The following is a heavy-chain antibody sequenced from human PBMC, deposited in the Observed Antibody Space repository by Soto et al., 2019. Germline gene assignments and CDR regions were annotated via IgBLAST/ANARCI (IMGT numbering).Heavy chain of an antibody. Sequence: ASVKVSCKTSGYTFSNYGITWVRQAPGQPLEWLGWISLYSDGTNYAQKFQGRVSMTTGTSTTTAYMELRSLRSDDTAVYYCARVVPGAEAWFGPWGQGTLVTVSS. CDR2: ISLYSDGT. J-gene: IGHJ5*02. CDR1: GYTFSNYG. D-gene: IGHD2-2*01. V-gene: IGHV1-18*01. CDR3: ARVVPGAEAWFGP.